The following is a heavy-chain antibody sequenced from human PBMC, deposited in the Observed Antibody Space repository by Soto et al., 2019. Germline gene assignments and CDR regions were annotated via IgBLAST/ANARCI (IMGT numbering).Heavy chain of an antibody. V-gene: IGHV1-18*01. J-gene: IGHJ3*02. CDR3: AREVNATHDAFDI. CDR2: ISAYNGNT. CDR1: GYTFGSYA. Sequence: ASVKVSCKASGYTFGSYAISWVRQAPGQGLEWMGRISAYNGNTNYAQKVQGRVTMTTDTSTGTAYMELRSLRSDDTAVFYCAREVNATHDAFDIWGLVTMVTVS.